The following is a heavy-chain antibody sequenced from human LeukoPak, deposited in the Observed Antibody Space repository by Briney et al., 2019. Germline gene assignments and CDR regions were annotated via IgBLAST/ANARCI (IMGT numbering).Heavy chain of an antibody. V-gene: IGHV3-30-3*01. Sequence: GGSLRLSCAASGFTFSSYAMHWVRQAPGKGLEWVAVISYDGSNKFYADAVKGRFTLSRDNSKNTLYLQMNSLRAEDTAVYYCVRDLYYRFDFWGQGTLVTVSS. J-gene: IGHJ4*02. CDR3: VRDLYYRFDF. CDR1: GFTFSSYA. D-gene: IGHD3-22*01. CDR2: ISYDGSNK.